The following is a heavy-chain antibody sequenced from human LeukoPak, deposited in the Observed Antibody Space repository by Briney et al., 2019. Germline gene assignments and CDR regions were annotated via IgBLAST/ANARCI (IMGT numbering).Heavy chain of an antibody. CDR1: GGSFSGYY. CDR2: INHSGST. Sequence: SETLSLTCAVYGGSFSGYYWSWIRQPPGKGLEWIGEINHSGSTNYNPSLKSRVTISVDTSKNQFSLKLSSVTAADTAVYYCARLPPYYDILTGYWGYYFDYWGQGTLVTVSS. CDR3: ARLPPYYDILTGYWGYYFDY. D-gene: IGHD3-9*01. J-gene: IGHJ4*02. V-gene: IGHV4-34*01.